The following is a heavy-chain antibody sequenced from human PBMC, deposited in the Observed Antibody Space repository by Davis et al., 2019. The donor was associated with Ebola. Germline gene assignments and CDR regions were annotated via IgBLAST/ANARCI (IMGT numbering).Heavy chain of an antibody. J-gene: IGHJ6*02. CDR3: ARFRGGGSGWFLGYFFYGMDV. CDR1: GYTFTDYD. Sequence: ASVKVSCKASGYTFTDYDMNWVRQAPGQGLEWMGWINTNTGNPTYAQGLAGRCVISLDTSVSTAYLQISSLKAEDTAVYYCARFRGGGSGWFLGYFFYGMDVWGQGTTVTVSS. V-gene: IGHV7-4-1*02. D-gene: IGHD6-19*01. CDR2: INTNTGNP.